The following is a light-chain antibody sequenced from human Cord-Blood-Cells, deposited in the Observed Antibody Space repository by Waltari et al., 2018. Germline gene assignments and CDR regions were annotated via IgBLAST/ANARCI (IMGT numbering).Light chain of an antibody. CDR3: QVWDSSSDHPV. CDR1: NIGSKS. J-gene: IGLJ3*02. CDR2: YDS. V-gene: IGLV3-21*04. Sequence: SYVLTQPPSVSVAPGKTARITCGGNNIGSKSVNWYQQKQGQAPVLVIYYDSDRPSGIPERFSGSNSGNTATLTISRVEAGDEADYYCQVWDSSSDHPVFGGGTKLTVL.